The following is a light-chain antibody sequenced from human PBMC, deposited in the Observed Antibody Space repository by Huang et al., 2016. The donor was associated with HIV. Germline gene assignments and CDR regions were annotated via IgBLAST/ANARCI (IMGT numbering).Light chain of an antibody. Sequence: DIQMTQSPSSLSASVRDSVIITCRASQNISNSLNWYHQKPGNAPKLLIFDASRLNSGVPSRFSGSGSGTYFTCTISGLQPEDSATYYCQQYDDLPYTFGQGTTLEIK. J-gene: IGKJ2*01. CDR3: QQYDDLPYT. V-gene: IGKV1-33*01. CDR2: DAS. CDR1: QNISNS.